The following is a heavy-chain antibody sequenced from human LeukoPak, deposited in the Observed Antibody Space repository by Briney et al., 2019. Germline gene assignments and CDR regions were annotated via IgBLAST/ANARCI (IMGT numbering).Heavy chain of an antibody. CDR2: ISDDGTNQ. V-gene: IGHV3-30-3*01. CDR1: GFTFSSYA. CDR3: AGMAVVPADNGYPRGY. J-gene: IGHJ4*02. D-gene: IGHD2-2*01. Sequence: GGSLRLSCAASGFTFSSYAMHWVRQAPGEGMEWVAVISDDGTNQYYADFVKGRFSISGDNSKNTVFLEMNSLRAEDTAIYFCAGMAVVPADNGYPRGYWGQGALVTVSS.